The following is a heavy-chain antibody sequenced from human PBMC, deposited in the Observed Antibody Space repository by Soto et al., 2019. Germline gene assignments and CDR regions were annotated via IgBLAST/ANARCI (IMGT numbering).Heavy chain of an antibody. CDR3: AREIVGRYFDS. V-gene: IGHV3-23*01. CDR2: IRGGGNT. J-gene: IGHJ4*02. Sequence: PGGSLRLSCAASGFTFSVYSMSWVRQAPGKGLEWVSAIRGGGNTFYADSVKGRFTMSRDNSQNTLYLQMNSLRAEDTAVYYCAREIVGRYFDSWGQGTLVTVSS. D-gene: IGHD1-26*01. CDR1: GFTFSVYS.